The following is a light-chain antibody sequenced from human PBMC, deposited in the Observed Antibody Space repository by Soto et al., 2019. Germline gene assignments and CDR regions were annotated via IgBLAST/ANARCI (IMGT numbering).Light chain of an antibody. CDR2: DVT. V-gene: IGLV2-14*01. Sequence: QSALTQPASVSGSPGQSITISCTGTSSDVGGYNYFPWYQQHPVKAPNLMIYDVTNRPSGVSDRFSGSKSGNTASLTISGLQAEDEADYYCSSYTSSSTPYVFGTGTKVTVL. CDR1: SSDVGGYNY. CDR3: SSYTSSSTPYV. J-gene: IGLJ1*01.